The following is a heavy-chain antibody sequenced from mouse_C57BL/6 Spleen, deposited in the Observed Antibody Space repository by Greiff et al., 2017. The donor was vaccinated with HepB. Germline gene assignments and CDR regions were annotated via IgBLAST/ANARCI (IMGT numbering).Heavy chain of an antibody. J-gene: IGHJ4*01. CDR1: GYAFSSSW. V-gene: IGHV1-82*01. Sequence: QVQLQQSGPELVKPGASVKISCKASGYAFSSSWMNWVKQRPAKGLEWIGRIYPGDGDTNYNGKFKGKATLTADKSSSTAYMQLSSLTSEDSAVYFCAREGIYDGYYGSMDYWGQGTSVTVSS. D-gene: IGHD2-3*01. CDR3: AREGIYDGYYGSMDY. CDR2: IYPGDGDT.